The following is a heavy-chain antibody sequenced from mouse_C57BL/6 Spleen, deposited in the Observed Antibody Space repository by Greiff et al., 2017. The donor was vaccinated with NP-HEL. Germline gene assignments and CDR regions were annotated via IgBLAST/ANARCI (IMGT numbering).Heavy chain of an antibody. CDR2: INPNNGGT. CDR1: GYTFTDYN. D-gene: IGHD2-2*01. CDR3: ARSGVTDYVMDY. Sequence: VQLQQSGPELVKPGASVKIPCKASGYTFTDYNMDWVKQSHGKSLEWIGDINPNNGGTSYNQKFKGKATLTVDKSSSTAYMELRSLTSEDSAVYYCARSGVTDYVMDYWGQGTSVTVSS. V-gene: IGHV1-18*01. J-gene: IGHJ4*01.